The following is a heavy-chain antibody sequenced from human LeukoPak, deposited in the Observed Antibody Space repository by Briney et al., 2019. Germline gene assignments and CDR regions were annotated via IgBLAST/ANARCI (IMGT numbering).Heavy chain of an antibody. J-gene: IGHJ4*02. CDR1: GGSISSYY. CDR3: AKFVDDVVVAPAAYFDY. D-gene: IGHD2-2*01. V-gene: IGHV4-59*01. CDR2: IYYSGST. Sequence: SETLSLTCTVSGGSISSYYWSWIRQPPGKGLEWIGYIYYSGSTNHNPSLKSRVTISVDTSKNQFSLKLSSVTAADTAVYYCAKFVDDVVVAPAAYFDYWGQGTLVTVSS.